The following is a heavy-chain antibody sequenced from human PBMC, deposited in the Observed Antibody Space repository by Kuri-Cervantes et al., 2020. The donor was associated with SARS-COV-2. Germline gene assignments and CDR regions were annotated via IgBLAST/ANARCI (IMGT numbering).Heavy chain of an antibody. CDR2: IRYDGSNK. V-gene: IGHV3-30*02. D-gene: IGHD2-8*01. Sequence: GESLKISCAASGFTFSSYGMHWVRQAPGKGLEWVAFIRYDGSNKYYADSVKGRFTTSRDNSKNTLYLQMNSLRAEDTAVYYCATSLILYFDYWGQGTLVTVSS. CDR3: ATSLILYFDY. J-gene: IGHJ4*02. CDR1: GFTFSSYG.